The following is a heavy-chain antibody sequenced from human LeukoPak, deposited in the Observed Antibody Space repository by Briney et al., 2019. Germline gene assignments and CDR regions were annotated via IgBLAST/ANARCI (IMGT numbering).Heavy chain of an antibody. V-gene: IGHV3-23*01. J-gene: IGHJ4*02. Sequence: GGSLRLFCGASGFTCSSYAMSGVRRAPGRGLEGGSTIIYSGGSTDYADSLKRGLSIYRDNSRNSLYLQMISLRAEDTAVYYCAKLSGYCSSRSCWYFDYWGQGNLVTVSS. CDR3: AKLSGYCSSRSCWYFDY. CDR2: IIYSGGST. CDR1: GFTCSSYA. D-gene: IGHD2-2*01.